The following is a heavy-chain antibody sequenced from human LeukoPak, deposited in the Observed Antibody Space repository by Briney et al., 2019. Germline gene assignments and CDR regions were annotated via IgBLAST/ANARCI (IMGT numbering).Heavy chain of an antibody. CDR3: ARDCLPQGYVXGPDY. D-gene: IGHD5-12*01. V-gene: IGHV3-64*01. Sequence: GGSLRLSCAASGFTFSTYAMHWVRQAPGKGLEYVSAISSDGGSTYYANSVKGRFTISRDNSKNTVYLQMGSLRDEDTAVYYCARDCLPQGYVXGPDYWGQXXLVTX. CDR1: GFTFSTYA. CDR2: ISSDGGST. J-gene: IGHJ4*02.